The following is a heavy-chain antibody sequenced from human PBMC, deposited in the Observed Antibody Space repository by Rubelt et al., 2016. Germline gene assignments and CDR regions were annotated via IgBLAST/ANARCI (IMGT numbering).Heavy chain of an antibody. D-gene: IGHD6-6*01. CDR1: GGTFYSYA. V-gene: IGHV1-69*04. J-gene: IGHJ4*02. Sequence: QVQLVQSGAEVKKPGSSVKVSCKDPGGTFYSYAINWVRQTPGQGLEWMGRIVPTLRLADYAQKFQGRLTITAARSTGTAYWEVVSLTSDDTAMYYCATEKTIMTRRADSWGQGTLVTVSS. CDR2: IVPTLRLA. CDR3: ATEKTIMTRRADS.